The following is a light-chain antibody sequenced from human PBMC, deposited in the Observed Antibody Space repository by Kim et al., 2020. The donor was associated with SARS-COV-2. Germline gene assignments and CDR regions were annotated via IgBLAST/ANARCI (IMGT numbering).Light chain of an antibody. V-gene: IGKV3-15*01. Sequence: EIVMSQSPATLSVSPGERVTLSCRASQSVSSNLAWYQQRPGQAPRLLIYGASTRATGIPARFSGSGSGTEFTLTISSLQSEDFAVYYCQQYINWPPNTFGPGTKVDIK. CDR1: QSVSSN. CDR3: QQYINWPPNT. J-gene: IGKJ3*01. CDR2: GAS.